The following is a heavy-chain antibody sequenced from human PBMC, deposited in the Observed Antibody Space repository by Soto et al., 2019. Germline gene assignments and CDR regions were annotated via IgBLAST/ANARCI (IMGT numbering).Heavy chain of an antibody. J-gene: IGHJ3*02. CDR3: AGKGDYMGFDI. Sequence: QVQLVQSGAEVKKPGSSVKVSCKASGGTFSSYSFNWVRQAPGQGLEWMGRTVPILALTNYAQKFQGRVTITAEKSTSTAYMELSSLRSEDTAVYYCAGKGDYMGFDIWGQGTMVTVSS. CDR2: TVPILALT. V-gene: IGHV1-69*02. CDR1: GGTFSSYS. D-gene: IGHD4-17*01.